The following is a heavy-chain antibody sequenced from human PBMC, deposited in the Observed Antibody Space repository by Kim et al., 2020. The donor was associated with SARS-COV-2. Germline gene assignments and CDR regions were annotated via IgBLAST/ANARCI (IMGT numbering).Heavy chain of an antibody. D-gene: IGHD6-19*01. Sequence: SQTLSLTCAISGDSVSSNSAAWNWIRQSPSRGLEWLGRTYYRSKWYNDYAVSVKSRITINPDTSKNQFSLQLNSVTPEDTAVYYCARDRGSPGLVLYYYYGMDVWGQGTTVTVSS. CDR3: ARDRGSPGLVLYYYYGMDV. CDR1: GDSVSSNSAA. CDR2: TYYRSKWYN. V-gene: IGHV6-1*01. J-gene: IGHJ6*02.